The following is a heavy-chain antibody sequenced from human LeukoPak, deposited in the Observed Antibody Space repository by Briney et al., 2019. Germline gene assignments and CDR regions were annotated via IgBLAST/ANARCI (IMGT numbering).Heavy chain of an antibody. CDR3: ARDRNVVGADFDY. V-gene: IGHV3-30*04. J-gene: IGHJ4*02. CDR2: VSFDGTNN. CDR1: GFIFDNFA. D-gene: IGHD2-15*01. Sequence: PGGSLRLSCAASGFIFDNFAIHWVRQAPGKGLEWVSIVSFDGTNNFYADSVKGRFTVSRDNSKNTVYLQMNSLRPEDTAVYFCARDRNVVGADFDYWGQGALVTVSP.